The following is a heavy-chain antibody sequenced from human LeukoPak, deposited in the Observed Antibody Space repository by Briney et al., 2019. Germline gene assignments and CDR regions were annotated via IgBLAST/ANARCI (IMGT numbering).Heavy chain of an antibody. J-gene: IGHJ6*02. CDR3: ARGHWVATISYYYYGMDV. D-gene: IGHD5-12*01. CDR1: GYTFTSYD. Sequence: VASVKVSCKTSGYTFTSYDINWVRQATGQGLEWMGWMNPNSGNTGYAQKFQGRVTMTRNTSISTAYMELSSLRSEDTAVYYCARGHWVATISYYYYGMDVWGQGTTVTVSS. CDR2: MNPNSGNT. V-gene: IGHV1-8*01.